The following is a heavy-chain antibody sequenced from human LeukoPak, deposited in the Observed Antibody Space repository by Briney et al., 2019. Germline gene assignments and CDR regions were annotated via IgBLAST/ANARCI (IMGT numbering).Heavy chain of an antibody. CDR1: GFTFSSYE. J-gene: IGHJ6*03. V-gene: IGHV3-30*18. CDR3: AKDLGRGHYMDV. CDR2: ISYDGSNK. Sequence: GGSLRLSCAASGFTFSSYEMNWVRQAPGKGLEWVAVISYDGSNKYYADSVKGRSTISRDNSKNTLYLQMNSLRAEDTAVYYCAKDLGRGHYMDVWGKGTTVTISS.